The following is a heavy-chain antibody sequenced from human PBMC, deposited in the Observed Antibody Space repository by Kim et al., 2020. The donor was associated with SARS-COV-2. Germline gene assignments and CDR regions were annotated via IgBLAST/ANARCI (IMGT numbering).Heavy chain of an antibody. V-gene: IGHV5-51*01. CDR2: IYPGDSDT. D-gene: IGHD3-9*01. Sequence: GESLKISCKGSGYSFTSYWIGWVRQMPGKGLEWMGIIYPGDSDTRYSPSFQGQVTISADKSISTAYLQWSSLKASDTAMYYCATSPDILTGYSTPYYFDYWGQGTLVTVSS. CDR1: GYSFTSYW. J-gene: IGHJ4*02. CDR3: ATSPDILTGYSTPYYFDY.